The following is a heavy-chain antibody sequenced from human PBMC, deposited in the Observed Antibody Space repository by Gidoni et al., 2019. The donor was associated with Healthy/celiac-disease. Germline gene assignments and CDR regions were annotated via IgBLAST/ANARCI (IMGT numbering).Heavy chain of an antibody. Sequence: QVQLQESGPGLVKPSETLSLTCTVSGGSISSYYWSWIRQPPGKGLEWIGYIYYSGSTNYNPSLKSRVTISVDTSKNQFSLKLSSVTAADTAVYYCARGEIVATSGFDYWGQGTLVTVSS. CDR1: GGSISSYY. V-gene: IGHV4-59*01. CDR2: IYYSGST. CDR3: ARGEIVATSGFDY. D-gene: IGHD5-12*01. J-gene: IGHJ4*02.